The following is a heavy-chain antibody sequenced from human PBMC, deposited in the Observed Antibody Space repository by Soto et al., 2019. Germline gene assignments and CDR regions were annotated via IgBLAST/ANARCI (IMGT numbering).Heavy chain of an antibody. CDR1: GFTFSDYY. CDR3: ARYCSSTSCYEGRGAFDI. J-gene: IGHJ3*02. V-gene: IGHV3-11*01. Sequence: GGSLRISCAACGFTFSDYYMGWIRQAPGKGLEWVSYISSSGSTIYYADSVKGRFTISRDNAKNSLYLQMNSLRAKDTAVYYCARYCSSTSCYEGRGAFDIWGQGTMVTVSS. CDR2: ISSSGSTI. D-gene: IGHD2-2*01.